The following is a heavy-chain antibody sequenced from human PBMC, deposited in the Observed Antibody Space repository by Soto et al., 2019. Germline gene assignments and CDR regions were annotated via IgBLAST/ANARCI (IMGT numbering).Heavy chain of an antibody. Sequence: ASVKGSCKASGHTFTNYFIHWVRQAPGQGLEWMGIINPSGSITKYAQKLQGRITMTRDTSTSTVYMELGSLISEDTALYYCAGGYDIHGLPPEKQSQYYLFYGSDVWG. D-gene: IGHD3-9*01. J-gene: IGHJ6*02. CDR3: AGGYDIHGLPPEKQSQYYLFYGSDV. V-gene: IGHV1-46*04. CDR1: GHTFTNYF. CDR2: INPSGSIT.